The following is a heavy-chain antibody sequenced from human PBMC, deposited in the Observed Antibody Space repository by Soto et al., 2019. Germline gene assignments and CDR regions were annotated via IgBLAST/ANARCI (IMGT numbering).Heavy chain of an antibody. CDR3: AREDDGGDRDYYGLDV. Sequence: QVQLQQSGPGLVEPSQTLSLTCAVSGGSISSEYFHWTWIRQSPGKGLEWIGYIHYTGSIMYNPSFKSRLTMAVDTTKNLFSLQLTSVTAADTAVYFCAREDDGGDRDYYGLDVWGQGTTVTVSS. CDR2: IHYTGSI. J-gene: IGHJ6*02. V-gene: IGHV4-30-4*08. D-gene: IGHD2-21*02. CDR1: GGSISSEYFH.